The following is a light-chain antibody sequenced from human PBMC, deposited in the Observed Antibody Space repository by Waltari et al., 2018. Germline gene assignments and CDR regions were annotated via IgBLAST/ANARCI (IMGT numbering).Light chain of an antibody. V-gene: IGKV1-39*01. CDR2: DAS. J-gene: IGKJ2*01. CDR3: QQSQVANT. CDR1: QTITAY. Sequence: DVQLTQSPSSLSASLRDRVSITCRASQTITAYLNWYQLKPGRAPKLLIYDASHLQTGVPSRFSGSGSGTVFTLTISGLQPEDFATYYCQQSQVANTFGQGTRLDI.